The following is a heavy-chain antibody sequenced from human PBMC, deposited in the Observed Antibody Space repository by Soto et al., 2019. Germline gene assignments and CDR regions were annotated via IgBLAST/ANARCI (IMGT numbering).Heavy chain of an antibody. CDR1: GGTFSSYT. CDR3: ARDPSAGDSAGY. V-gene: IGHV1-69*08. Sequence: QVQLVQSGAEVKKPGSSVKVSCKASGGTFSSYTISWVRQAPGQGLEWMGRIIPILGIANYAQKFQGRVTITPDKSTSTAYMELSSLRSEDTAVYYCARDPSAGDSAGYWGQGTLVTVSS. D-gene: IGHD2-21*01. J-gene: IGHJ4*02. CDR2: IIPILGIA.